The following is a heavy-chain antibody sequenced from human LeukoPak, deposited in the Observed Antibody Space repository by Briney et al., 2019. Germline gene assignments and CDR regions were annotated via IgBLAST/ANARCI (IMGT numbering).Heavy chain of an antibody. CDR3: AKSRGYNGWDVFDI. J-gene: IGHJ3*02. Sequence: PGESLRLSCAASGFTFSNYWMSWVRQAPGKGLEWVANIKQDGSEKYYVDSVKGRFTISRDNAKSSLYLQMNSLRAEDTAVYYCAKSRGYNGWDVFDIWGQGTMVTVSS. D-gene: IGHD5-12*01. V-gene: IGHV3-7*03. CDR2: IKQDGSEK. CDR1: GFTFSNYW.